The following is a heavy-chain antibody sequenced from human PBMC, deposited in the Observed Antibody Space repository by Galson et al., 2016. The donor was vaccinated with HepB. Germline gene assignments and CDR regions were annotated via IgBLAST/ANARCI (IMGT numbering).Heavy chain of an antibody. J-gene: IGHJ4*02. V-gene: IGHV4-34*01. CDR2: VHPSGST. CDR3: ARGTDRAKVGDY. D-gene: IGHD2-2*01. CDR1: DASIVSDS. Sequence: SETLSLTCTVSDASIVSDSWSWIRQPPGKGLEWIGEVHPSGSTYYNTSLQSRVTISVDTSRNQFSLKLTSVTAADTAVYYCARGTDRAKVGDYWGQGTLVTVSS.